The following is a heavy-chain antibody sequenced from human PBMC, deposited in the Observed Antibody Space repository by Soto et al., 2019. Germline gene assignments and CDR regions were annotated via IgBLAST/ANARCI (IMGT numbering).Heavy chain of an antibody. CDR1: GFTFSSYA. V-gene: IGHV3-30-3*01. J-gene: IGHJ3*02. CDR2: ISYDGSNK. CDR3: TIFGVVSDAFDI. D-gene: IGHD3-3*01. Sequence: QVQLVESGGGVVQPGRSLRLSCAASGFTFSSYAMHWVRQAPGKGLEWVAVISYDGSNKYYADSVKGRFTISRDNSKNTLYLQKNSLRAEDTAVYYCTIFGVVSDAFDIWGQGTMVTVSS.